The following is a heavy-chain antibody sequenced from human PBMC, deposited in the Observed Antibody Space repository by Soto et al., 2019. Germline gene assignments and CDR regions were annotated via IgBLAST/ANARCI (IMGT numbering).Heavy chain of an antibody. CDR1: GDSISSYS. V-gene: IGHV4-59*01. J-gene: IGHJ5*02. D-gene: IGHD3-10*01. CDR2: IHYNGNT. CDR3: ARELFGRSVWFDP. Sequence: SETLSLTCTVSGDSISSYSWSWIRQPPGKGLEWIGNIHYNGNTKYSPSLKSRVTMSVDTSKNHFSLKLSSVTAADTAVYYCARELFGRSVWFDPWGQGTLVTVSS.